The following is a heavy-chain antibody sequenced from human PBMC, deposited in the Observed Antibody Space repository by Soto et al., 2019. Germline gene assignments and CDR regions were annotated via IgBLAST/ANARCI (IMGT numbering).Heavy chain of an antibody. D-gene: IGHD2-2*01. Sequence: QVQLVQSGAEVKKPGASVKVSCKASGYTFTSYAMHWVRQAPGQRLEWMGWINAGNGNTKYSQKFQGRVTITRDTSASTAYMELSSLRSEDSAVYYCARVSYLDPAGYFDYWGQGTLVTVSS. CDR2: INAGNGNT. J-gene: IGHJ4*02. CDR3: ARVSYLDPAGYFDY. CDR1: GYTFTSYA. V-gene: IGHV1-3*01.